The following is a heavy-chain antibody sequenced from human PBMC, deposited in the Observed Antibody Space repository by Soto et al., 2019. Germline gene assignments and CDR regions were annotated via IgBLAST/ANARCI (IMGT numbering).Heavy chain of an antibody. CDR3: ARDAKWLLPPTDYGMDV. V-gene: IGHV4-31*03. J-gene: IGHJ6*02. D-gene: IGHD3-22*01. CDR2: IYYSGST. Sequence: PSETLSLTCTVSGGSISSGGYYWSWIRQHPGKGLEWIGYIYYSGSTYYNPSLKSRVTISVDTSKNQFSLKLSSVTAADTAVYYCARDAKWLLPPTDYGMDVWGQGTTVTVSS. CDR1: GGSISSGGYY.